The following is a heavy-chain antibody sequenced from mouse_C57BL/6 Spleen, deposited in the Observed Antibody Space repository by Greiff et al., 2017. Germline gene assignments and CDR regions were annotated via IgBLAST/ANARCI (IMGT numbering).Heavy chain of an antibody. Sequence: DVMLVESGGDLVKPGGSLKLSCAASGFTFSSYGMSWVRQTPDKRLEWVATISSGGSYTYYPDSVKGRFTISRDNAKNTLYLQMSSLKSEDTAMYYCARRGRYYDYDPYYFDYWGQGTTLTVSS. V-gene: IGHV5-6*02. CDR2: ISSGGSYT. D-gene: IGHD2-4*01. J-gene: IGHJ2*01. CDR3: ARRGRYYDYDPYYFDY. CDR1: GFTFSSYG.